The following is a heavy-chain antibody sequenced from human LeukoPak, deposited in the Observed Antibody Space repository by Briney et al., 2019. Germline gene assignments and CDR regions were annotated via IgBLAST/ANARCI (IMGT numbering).Heavy chain of an antibody. CDR3: VREYYDVLTGDTKGIDF. CDR2: IHSRGNT. CDR1: GGSISGYY. V-gene: IGHV4-59*01. D-gene: IGHD3-9*01. Sequence: PSETLSLTCTVSGGSISGYYWSWLRQPPGKGLEWIGYIHSRGNTNYNPSLKSRVTMSVDTSKDQFSLKLNSVTAADTAVYYCVREYYDVLTGDTKGIDFWGQGTLVTVSS. J-gene: IGHJ4*02.